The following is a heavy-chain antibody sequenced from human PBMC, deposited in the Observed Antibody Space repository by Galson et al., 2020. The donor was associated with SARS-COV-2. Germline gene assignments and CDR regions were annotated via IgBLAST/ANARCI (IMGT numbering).Heavy chain of an antibody. J-gene: IGHJ6*02. CDR1: GDPITSGHW. CDR3: IVGVAVYHYHGMDV. Sequence: ASETLSLTCAVSGDPITSGHWWTWVRLAPGKGLQWIGEIFHSGTTNYNPSLRSRVSMSVDKSKNHFSLKLKSVTAADTAVYYCIVGVAVYHYHGMDVWGQGTAVSVSS. CDR2: IFHSGTT. V-gene: IGHV4-4*02. D-gene: IGHD3-3*01.